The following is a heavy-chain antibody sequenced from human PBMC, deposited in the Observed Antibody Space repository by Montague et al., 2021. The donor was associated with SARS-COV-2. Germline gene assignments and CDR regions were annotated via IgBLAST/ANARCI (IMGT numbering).Heavy chain of an antibody. D-gene: IGHD6-13*01. CDR3: ARILGGQQLAPPYYYYYGMDV. CDR1: GFSLSTSGMC. J-gene: IGHJ6*02. V-gene: IGHV2-70*01. CDR2: IDWDDDK. Sequence: PALVNPTQTLTLTCTFSGFSLSTSGMCVGWIRQPPGEALEWLAPIDWDDDKYYSTSLKTRLTISKDTSKDQVVLTMTNMDPVDTATYYCARILGGQQLAPPYYYYYGMDVWGQGTTVTVSS.